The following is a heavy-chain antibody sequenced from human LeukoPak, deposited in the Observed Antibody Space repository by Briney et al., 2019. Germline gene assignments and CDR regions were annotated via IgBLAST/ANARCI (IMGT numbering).Heavy chain of an antibody. J-gene: IGHJ4*02. V-gene: IGHV3-23*01. CDR2: IGGSGSRR. D-gene: IGHD4-17*01. CDR1: GFTFSSYA. Sequence: GGSLRLTCAASGFTFSSYAMSWVRQAPGKGLEWVSAIGGSGSRRYHADSVKGRFTISRDNSRNTLYLQMNSLRAEDTAVYYCARAYADSGDYEAYWGQGTLVTVSS. CDR3: ARAYADSGDYEAY.